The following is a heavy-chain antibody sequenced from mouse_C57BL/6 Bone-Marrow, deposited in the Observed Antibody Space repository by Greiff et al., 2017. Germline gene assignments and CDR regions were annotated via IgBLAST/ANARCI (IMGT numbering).Heavy chain of an antibody. D-gene: IGHD2-1*01. CDR1: GFNIKDDY. J-gene: IGHJ2*01. CDR3: SSFHGNYFDF. Sequence: EVQLQQSGAELVRPGASVKLSCTASGFNIKDDYIHWVKQRPEQGLEWIGWIDPEIGATGYAPTFQGKATITSDQSSKTAYLQLSSLRSEDTAVYYCSSFHGNYFDFWGQGTPLTVAS. CDR2: IDPEIGAT. V-gene: IGHV14-4*01.